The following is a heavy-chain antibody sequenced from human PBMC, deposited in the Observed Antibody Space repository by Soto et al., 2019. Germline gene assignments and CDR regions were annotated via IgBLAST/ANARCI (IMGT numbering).Heavy chain of an antibody. CDR2: LSDRGTS. V-gene: IGHV3-23*05. CDR1: GFTFSSYA. Sequence: EVQLLESGGGLVQPGGSLRLSCAASGFTFSSYAMSWVRQAPGKGLEWVSTLSDRGTSHYADSVTGRFSVSRDNSKNTLYLQMNGLRVDDTATYYCAGDYGSGGYDFRGQGTQVTVSS. CDR3: AGDYGSGGYDF. J-gene: IGHJ4*02. D-gene: IGHD5-12*01.